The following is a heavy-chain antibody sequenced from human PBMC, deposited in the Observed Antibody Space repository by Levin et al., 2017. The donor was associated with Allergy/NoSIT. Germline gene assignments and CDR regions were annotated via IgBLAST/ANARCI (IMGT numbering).Heavy chain of an antibody. CDR2: IYHSGST. D-gene: IGHD3-10*01. CDR1: GGSISSGGYS. Sequence: SETLSLTCAVSGGSISSGGYSWSWIRQPPGKGLEWIGYIYHSGSTYYNPSLKSRVTISVDRSKNQFSLKLSSVTAADTAVYYCARERHYYGHAFDIWGQGTMVTVSS. CDR3: ARERHYYGHAFDI. J-gene: IGHJ3*02. V-gene: IGHV4-30-2*01.